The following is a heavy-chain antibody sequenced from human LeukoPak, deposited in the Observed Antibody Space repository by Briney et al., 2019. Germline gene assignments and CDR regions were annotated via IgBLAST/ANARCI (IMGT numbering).Heavy chain of an antibody. D-gene: IGHD3-9*01. CDR3: ARDQLRYFDWLKY. J-gene: IGHJ4*02. CDR1: GFTFSSYW. Sequence: PGGSLRLSCAASGFTFSSYWMSWVRQAPGKGLXXXANIKQDGSEKYYVDSVKGRFTISRDNAKNSLYLQMNSLRAEDTAVYYCARDQLRYFDWLKYWGQGTLVTVSS. CDR2: IKQDGSEK. V-gene: IGHV3-7*01.